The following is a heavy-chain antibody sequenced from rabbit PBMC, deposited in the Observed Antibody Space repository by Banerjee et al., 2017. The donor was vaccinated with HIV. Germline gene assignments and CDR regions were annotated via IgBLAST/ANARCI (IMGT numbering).Heavy chain of an antibody. CDR3: ARGIGSYIDSGMDL. CDR1: GFSFSSGYC. V-gene: IGHV1S45*01. Sequence: QEQLVEYGGDLVQPEGSLTLTCTTSGFSFSSGYCMCWVRQTPGKGLEWIGCIGVGLGGTNYASWAKGRFTHSKTSSTTVTLQMTSLTAADTATYFCARGIGSYIDSGMDLWGQGTLVT. J-gene: IGHJ6*01. D-gene: IGHD1-1*01. CDR2: IGVGLGGT.